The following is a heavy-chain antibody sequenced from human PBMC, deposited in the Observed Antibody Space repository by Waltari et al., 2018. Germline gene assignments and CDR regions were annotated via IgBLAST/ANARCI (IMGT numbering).Heavy chain of an antibody. Sequence: QLQLQESGPGLVKPSETRSLTCTAPGGSTTSSMFYWGGIRQPPGKGLEWIGTIHYGGSTYYNPSLKSRVTISGDTSKTQFSLMLSSVTAADTAVYYCARHEWFGELTNNWFDPWGRGTLVTVSS. V-gene: IGHV4-39*01. D-gene: IGHD3-10*01. CDR2: IHYGGST. CDR1: GGSTTSSMFY. CDR3: ARHEWFGELTNNWFDP. J-gene: IGHJ5*02.